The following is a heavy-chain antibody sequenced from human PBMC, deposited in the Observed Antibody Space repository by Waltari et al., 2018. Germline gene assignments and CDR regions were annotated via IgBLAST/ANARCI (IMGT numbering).Heavy chain of an antibody. D-gene: IGHD5-18*01. J-gene: IGHJ3*02. CDR1: GYTLTELS. Sequence: QVQLVQSGAEVKKPGASVKVSCKVSGYTLTELSMHWVRQAPGKGLEWMGGFGPEDGETIYAQKFQGRVTMTEDTSTDTAYMELSSLRSEDTAVYYCATGLAYRGYSYGDDAFDIWGQGTMVTVSS. CDR2: FGPEDGET. V-gene: IGHV1-24*01. CDR3: ATGLAYRGYSYGDDAFDI.